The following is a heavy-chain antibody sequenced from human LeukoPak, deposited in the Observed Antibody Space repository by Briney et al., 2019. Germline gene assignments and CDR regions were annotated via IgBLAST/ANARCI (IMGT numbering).Heavy chain of an antibody. Sequence: PGGSLRLSCAASGFTVSSNYMSWVRQAPGKGLEWVSVIYSGGSTYYADSVKGRFTISRDNSKNTLYLQMNSLRAEDTAVYYCPREGVATTPPYFDYWGQGTLVTVSS. D-gene: IGHD5-12*01. CDR2: IYSGGST. V-gene: IGHV3-66*02. J-gene: IGHJ4*02. CDR1: GFTVSSNY. CDR3: PREGVATTPPYFDY.